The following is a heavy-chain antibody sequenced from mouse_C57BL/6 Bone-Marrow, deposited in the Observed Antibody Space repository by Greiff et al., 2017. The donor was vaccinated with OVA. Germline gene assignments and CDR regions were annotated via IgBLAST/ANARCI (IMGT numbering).Heavy chain of an antibody. CDR3: ARGGLLPYYFDY. Sequence: EVQLHHSGPELVKPGASVKIPCKASGYTFTDYNMDWVKQSHGKSLEWIGDINPNNGGTIYNQKFKGKATLTVDKSSSTAYMELRSLASEDTAVYYCARGGLLPYYFDYWGQGTTRTVSS. CDR2: INPNNGGT. V-gene: IGHV1-18*01. D-gene: IGHD1-1*01. CDR1: GYTFTDYN. J-gene: IGHJ2*01.